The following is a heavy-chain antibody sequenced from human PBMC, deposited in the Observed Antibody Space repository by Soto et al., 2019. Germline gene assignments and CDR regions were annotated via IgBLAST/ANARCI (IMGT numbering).Heavy chain of an antibody. J-gene: IGHJ4*02. V-gene: IGHV4-31*03. D-gene: IGHD3-22*01. CDR3: ARSEGDYDSSGEYFDY. CDR1: GGSISSGGSY. Sequence: QVQLQESGPGLVKPSQTLSLTCTVSGGSISSGGSYWSWIRQPPGKGLGGIGYIYYSGSTYYNPSLKSRVTISVDTSKNQFSLKLSSVTAADTAVYYCARSEGDYDSSGEYFDYWGQGTLVTVSS. CDR2: IYYSGST.